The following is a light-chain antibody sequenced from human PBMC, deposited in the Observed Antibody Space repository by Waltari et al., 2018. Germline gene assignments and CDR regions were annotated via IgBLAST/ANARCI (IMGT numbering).Light chain of an antibody. Sequence: QSALTQPASVSGSPGQSLSTSCLGPRRHLGTFNLHSWYFQNPGTAPKLLIYDVSQRPSGVSNRFSGSKSGNTASLTISGLQAEDEAIYYCCSYAGSRTWVFGGGAKLTVL. CDR2: DVS. CDR3: CSYAGSRTWV. J-gene: IGLJ3*02. V-gene: IGLV2-23*02. CDR1: RRHLGTFNL.